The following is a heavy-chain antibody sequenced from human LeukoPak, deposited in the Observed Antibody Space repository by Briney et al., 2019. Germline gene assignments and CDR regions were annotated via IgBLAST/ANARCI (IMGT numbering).Heavy chain of an antibody. CDR1: GFTFSSYW. Sequence: GGSLRLSCVASGFTFSSYWMHWVRQAPGTGLVWVSRINGDAISTTYADSVKGRFTISRDNSKNTLYLQMNSLRDEDTAVHYCARDRGVRYFDYWGQGTLVTVSS. CDR3: ARDRGVRYFDY. J-gene: IGHJ4*02. D-gene: IGHD3-10*01. V-gene: IGHV3-74*01. CDR2: INGDAIST.